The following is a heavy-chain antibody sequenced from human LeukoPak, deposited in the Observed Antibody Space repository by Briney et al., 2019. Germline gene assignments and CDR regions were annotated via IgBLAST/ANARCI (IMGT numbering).Heavy chain of an antibody. Sequence: ASVKVSCKASGYTFTYYYIHWMRQAPGQGLEWMGWINPDSGDTSYAQKFQGRVTITTDESTSTAYMELSSLRSEDTAVYYCARTNITPHTNYFDYWGQGTLVTVSS. CDR2: INPDSGDT. CDR1: GYTFTYYY. V-gene: IGHV1-2*02. D-gene: IGHD2-2*01. CDR3: ARTNITPHTNYFDY. J-gene: IGHJ4*02.